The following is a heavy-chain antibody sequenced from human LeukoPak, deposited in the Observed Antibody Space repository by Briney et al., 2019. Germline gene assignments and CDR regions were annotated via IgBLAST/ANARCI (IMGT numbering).Heavy chain of an antibody. CDR1: GFTFSGYT. J-gene: IGHJ4*02. D-gene: IGHD5-24*01. Sequence: GGSLRLSCAASGFTFSGYTLIWVRQAPGKGLEWVSYIRSSGTTIYDADSVKGRFTVSRDNAKNSLYLQMNNLRDEDTAVYYCARSRGWLQADYWGQGTLVTVSS. V-gene: IGHV3-48*02. CDR2: IRSSGTTI. CDR3: ARSRGWLQADY.